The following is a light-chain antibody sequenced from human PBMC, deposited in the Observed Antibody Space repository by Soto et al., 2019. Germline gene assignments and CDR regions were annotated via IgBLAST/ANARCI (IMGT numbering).Light chain of an antibody. Sequence: EIVMTQSPAPMSVSTEERATLSCRASQSVSSNLAWYQQKPGQAPRLLIYGASTRATGIPARFSGSGSGTEFTLTISSLQSEDFATYYCQHYNSFSAPFGQGTKVDIK. CDR2: GAS. CDR1: QSVSSN. J-gene: IGKJ2*01. V-gene: IGKV3-15*01. CDR3: QHYNSFSAP.